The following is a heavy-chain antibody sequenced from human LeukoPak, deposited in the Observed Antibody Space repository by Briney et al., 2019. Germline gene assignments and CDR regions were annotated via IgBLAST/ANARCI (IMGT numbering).Heavy chain of an antibody. J-gene: IGHJ4*02. CDR2: ISYDGSDE. V-gene: IGHV3-33*08. CDR1: GFTFSHYG. CDR3: ARTIAAPDY. D-gene: IGHD6-13*01. Sequence: GGSLRLSCAASGFTFSHYGMHWVRQAPDKGLQWVAIISYDGSDEYYADSVKGRFTISRDNAKNTLYLQMNSLRAEDTAVYYCARTIAAPDYWGQGTLVTVSS.